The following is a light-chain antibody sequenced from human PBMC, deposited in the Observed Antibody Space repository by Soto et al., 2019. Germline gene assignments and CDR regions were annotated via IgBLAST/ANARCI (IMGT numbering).Light chain of an antibody. CDR2: WAS. J-gene: IGKJ1*01. Sequence: DIVMTQSPDSLAVSLGERATINCKSSQSVLYSSNNKNDLAWYQQKPGQPPKLLIYWASTRESGVPDRFSGSGCGTDLTLTVSSLQAEDVAVYYCQQYYGAPQNFGQGTKVEIK. CDR3: QQYYGAPQN. V-gene: IGKV4-1*01. CDR1: QSVLYSSNNKND.